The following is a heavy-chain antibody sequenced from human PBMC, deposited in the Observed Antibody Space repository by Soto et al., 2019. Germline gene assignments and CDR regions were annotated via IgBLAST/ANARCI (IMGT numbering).Heavy chain of an antibody. J-gene: IGHJ6*02. Sequence: ASETLSLTCGVSGGSLSGHYWSWIRQPPGKGLEWIGEITPIGSTTYNPSLKSRLSISLDMSKNQFSLNLTSVSAADTAVYYCARGGITLAWNYYYYGMDVWGQGTTVTVSS. CDR1: GGSLSGHY. CDR2: ITPIGST. D-gene: IGHD3-10*01. V-gene: IGHV4-34*01. CDR3: ARGGITLAWNYYYYGMDV.